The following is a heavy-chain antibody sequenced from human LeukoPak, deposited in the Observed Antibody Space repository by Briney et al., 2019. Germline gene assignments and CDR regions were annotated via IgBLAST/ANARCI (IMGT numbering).Heavy chain of an antibody. D-gene: IGHD6-19*01. CDR3: ARDRITVAGNYYGMDV. J-gene: IGHJ6*02. Sequence: GGSLRLSCAASGFTVSSNYMSWVRQAPGKGLEWVSVIYSGGSTYYADSVKGRFTISRDNSKNTLYLQMNSLGAEDTAVYYCARDRITVAGNYYGMDVWGQGTTVTVSS. CDR1: GFTVSSNY. CDR2: IYSGGST. V-gene: IGHV3-66*01.